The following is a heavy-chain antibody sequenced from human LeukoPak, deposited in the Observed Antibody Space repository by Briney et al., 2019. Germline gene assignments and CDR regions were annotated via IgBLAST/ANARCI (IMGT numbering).Heavy chain of an antibody. CDR1: GFTFSSYG. Sequence: GRSLRLSCAASGFTFSSYGMHWVRQAPGKGLEWEAVIWYDGSNKYYADSVKGRFTISRDNSKNTLYLQMNSLRAEDTAVYYCAKDANYDFRYYYMDVWGKGTTVTVSS. D-gene: IGHD3-3*01. V-gene: IGHV3-33*06. CDR2: IWYDGSNK. CDR3: AKDANYDFRYYYMDV. J-gene: IGHJ6*03.